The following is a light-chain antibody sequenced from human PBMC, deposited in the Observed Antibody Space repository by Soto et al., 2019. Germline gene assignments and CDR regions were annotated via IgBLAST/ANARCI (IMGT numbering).Light chain of an antibody. CDR1: SSDVGSHNL. V-gene: IGLV2-23*02. CDR2: EVS. J-gene: IGLJ7*01. CDR3: CSYGGSRAV. Sequence: QSALTQPASVSGSPGQSITISCTGTSSDVGSHNLVSWYQQHPGQAPKLMIYEVSNRPLGVSARFSASKSGNTASLTISGTQAEDEADYYCCSYGGSRAVFGGGTQLTVL.